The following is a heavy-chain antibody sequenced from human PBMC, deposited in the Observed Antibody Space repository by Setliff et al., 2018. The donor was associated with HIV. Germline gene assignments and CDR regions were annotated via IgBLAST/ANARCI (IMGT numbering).Heavy chain of an antibody. CDR2: FDPEDGET. V-gene: IGHV1-24*01. CDR3: ATDPGYSSTWYSESFQH. D-gene: IGHD6-13*01. J-gene: IGHJ1*01. Sequence: ASVKVSCKISGYTLTELSIHWVRQGPGKGLEWMANFDPEDGETFYAQKFQGRLTMTEDTSTDTAYMELSSLRSDDTAMYYCATDPGYSSTWYSESFQHWGQGTVVTVSS. CDR1: GYTLTELS.